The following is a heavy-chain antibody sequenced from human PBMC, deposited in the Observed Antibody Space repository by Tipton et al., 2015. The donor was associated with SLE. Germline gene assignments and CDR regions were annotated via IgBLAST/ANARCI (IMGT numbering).Heavy chain of an antibody. D-gene: IGHD3-10*01. V-gene: IGHV3-21*01. CDR3: ARSRFTMVRGVTPYFDY. Sequence: SLRLSCAASGFTFSSYSMNWVRQAPGKGLEWVSSISSSSSYIYYADSVKGRFTISRDNAKNSLYLQMNSLRAEDTAVYYCARSRFTMVRGVTPYFDYWGQGTLVPGSP. J-gene: IGHJ4*02. CDR1: GFTFSSYS. CDR2: ISSSSSYI.